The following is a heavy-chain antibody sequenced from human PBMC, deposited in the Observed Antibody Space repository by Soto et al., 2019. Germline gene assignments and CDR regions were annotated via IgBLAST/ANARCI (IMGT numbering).Heavy chain of an antibody. Sequence: GGSLRLSCAASGFAFSDCYMSWSRQALGKGLEWVAYISHSGTSTYYAGSVKGRFTISRDNAKNSLYLQMSILTADDTAVYYCASEGMEVAGTSWGQGSLVTVSS. V-gene: IGHV3-11*01. CDR3: ASEGMEVAGTS. CDR1: GFAFSDCY. D-gene: IGHD6-19*01. J-gene: IGHJ4*02. CDR2: ISHSGTST.